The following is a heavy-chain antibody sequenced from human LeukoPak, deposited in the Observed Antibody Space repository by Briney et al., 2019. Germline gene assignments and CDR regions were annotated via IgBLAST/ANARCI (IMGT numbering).Heavy chain of an antibody. J-gene: IGHJ4*02. CDR3: AKGASMEN. D-gene: IGHD2/OR15-2a*01. CDR2: INQHGSEK. CDR1: GDTFGRYC. Sequence: GGSLRLSCAASGDTFGRYCMSWVRQAPGKGLEWVANINQHGSEKYYGDSVKGRFTISRDNAKNSLYLQMNSLRAENTAVYYCAKGASMENWGQGTLVSVSS. V-gene: IGHV3-7*03.